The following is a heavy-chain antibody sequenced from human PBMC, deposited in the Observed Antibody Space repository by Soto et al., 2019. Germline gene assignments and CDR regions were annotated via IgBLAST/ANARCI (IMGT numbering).Heavy chain of an antibody. CDR1: GFTFSSYA. J-gene: IGHJ5*02. Sequence: QVQLVESGGGVVQPGRSLRLSCAASGFTFSSYAMHWVRQAPGKGLEWVAVISYDGSNKYYADSVKGRFTISRDNSKNTLYLQMNSLRAEDTAVYYCARSSGGRENWFDPWGQGTLVTVSS. V-gene: IGHV3-30-3*01. D-gene: IGHD2-15*01. CDR2: ISYDGSNK. CDR3: ARSSGGRENWFDP.